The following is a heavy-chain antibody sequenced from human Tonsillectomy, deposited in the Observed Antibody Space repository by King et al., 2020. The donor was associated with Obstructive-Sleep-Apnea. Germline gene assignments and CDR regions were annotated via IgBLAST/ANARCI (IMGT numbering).Heavy chain of an antibody. D-gene: IGHD3-10*01. CDR3: AGPDGSGSHPPYYDY. CDR1: GYTVSNYG. V-gene: IGHV3-30*03. J-gene: IGHJ4*02. CDR2: ILYDGSNT. Sequence: VQLVESGGGVVQPGRSLRLSCAASGYTVSNYGMHWVRQAPGKGLEWVAIILYDGSNTYYADSVKGRFTISRDNSKNTLYLQMNSLRSEDTAVYYCAGPDGSGSHPPYYDYWGQGTLVTVSS.